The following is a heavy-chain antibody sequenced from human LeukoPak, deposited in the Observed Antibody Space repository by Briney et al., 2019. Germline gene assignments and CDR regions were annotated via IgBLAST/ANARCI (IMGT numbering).Heavy chain of an antibody. Sequence: PSETLSLTCAVYGGSFSGYYWSWLRQPPGKGLEWIGEINHSGSTNYNPSLKSRVTISVDTSKNQFSLKLSSVTAADTAVYYCARGTRKMYSSGWYNRVYYFDYWGQGTLVTVSS. V-gene: IGHV4-34*01. J-gene: IGHJ4*02. CDR2: INHSGST. CDR3: ARGTRKMYSSGWYNRVYYFDY. D-gene: IGHD6-19*01. CDR1: GGSFSGYY.